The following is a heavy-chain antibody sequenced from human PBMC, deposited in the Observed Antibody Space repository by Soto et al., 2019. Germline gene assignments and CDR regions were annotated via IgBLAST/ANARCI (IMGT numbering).Heavy chain of an antibody. CDR3: ARRSSFGFDS. J-gene: IGHJ4*02. CDR2: ISYSGIT. V-gene: IGHV4-61*03. Sequence: KPSETLSLTCTVSGGSVSSGSYYWNWIRQPPGKRLEWIGYISYSGITHYSPSLKSRVAIAVDTSKNHFSLKLSSVTAADTAVYYCARRSSFGFDSWGQGTLVTVSS. D-gene: IGHD3-3*01. CDR1: GGSVSSGSYY.